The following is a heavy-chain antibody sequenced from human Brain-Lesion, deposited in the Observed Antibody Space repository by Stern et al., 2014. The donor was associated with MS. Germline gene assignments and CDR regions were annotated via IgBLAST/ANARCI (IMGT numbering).Heavy chain of an antibody. J-gene: IGHJ4*02. CDR1: GGAVSSGDRY. CDR2: ISYSGNT. V-gene: IGHV4-31*03. Sequence: MQLVESGPGLVKPSQTLSLTCTVSGGAVSSGDRYWSWIRQHPEKGLEWLGCISYSGNTYYNPSLESRVTISMDRSKSQFSLKLRSVTAADTAVYYCARVTEFLRFFYPDYWGQGIRVTVSS. CDR3: ARVTEFLRFFYPDY. D-gene: IGHD3-3*01.